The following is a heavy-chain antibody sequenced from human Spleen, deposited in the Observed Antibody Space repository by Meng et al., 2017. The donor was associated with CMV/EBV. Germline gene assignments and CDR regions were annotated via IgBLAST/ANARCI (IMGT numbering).Heavy chain of an antibody. Sequence: ASVKVSCKASGYTFTDHYFHWVRQAPGQGLEWMGWISPYNGNTNYAQELQGRVTMTTDTSTSTAYMELRSLRSDDTAVYYCARATGWVGVDSYYYGMDVWGQGTTVTVSS. V-gene: IGHV1-18*04. J-gene: IGHJ6*02. CDR3: ARATGWVGVDSYYYGMDV. CDR2: ISPYNGNT. CDR1: GYTFTDHY. D-gene: IGHD3-3*01.